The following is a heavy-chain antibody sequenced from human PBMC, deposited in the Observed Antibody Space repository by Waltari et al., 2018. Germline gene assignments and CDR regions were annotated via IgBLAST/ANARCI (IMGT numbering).Heavy chain of an antibody. CDR1: GYPFNNYG. CDR2: ISSDGSGK. V-gene: IGHV3-30*18. D-gene: IGHD1-26*01. Sequence: QVEESGGGVVQPGGSLRLSCVASGYPFNNYGMHWVRQAPGKGLEWLAVISSDGSGKYYADSVKGRFIMSRDNSKNMVYLQMNSLRPEDTAVYYCAKAGGIYNYPLDPWGQGTLVTVSS. CDR3: AKAGGIYNYPLDP. J-gene: IGHJ5*02.